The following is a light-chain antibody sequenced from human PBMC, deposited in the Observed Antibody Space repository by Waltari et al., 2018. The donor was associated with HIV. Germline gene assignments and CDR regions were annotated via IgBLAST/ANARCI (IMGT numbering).Light chain of an antibody. Sequence: QSALTQPASVSGSPGQSITISCTGTSSDIGGYNYVSWYQQHPGKAPKRMIFEVTNLPAGVSIRFSGSKSGNTASLTISGLQAEDEADYYCSSYTSSSTLDVVFGGGTRLTVL. V-gene: IGLV2-14*01. CDR2: EVT. CDR3: SSYTSSSTLDVV. CDR1: SSDIGGYNY. J-gene: IGLJ2*01.